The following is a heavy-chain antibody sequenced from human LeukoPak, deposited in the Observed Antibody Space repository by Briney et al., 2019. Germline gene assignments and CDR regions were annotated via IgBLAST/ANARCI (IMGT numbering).Heavy chain of an antibody. CDR1: GYTFTSYY. CDR3: AREQGEGSIVVVPAAMGSFWFDP. J-gene: IGHJ5*02. CDR2: INPSGGST. Sequence: GASVKVSCKASGYTFTSYYMHWVRQAPGQGLEWMGIINPSGGSTSYAQKFQGRVTMTRDTSTSTVYMELSSLRSEDTAVYYCAREQGEGSIVVVPAAMGSFWFDPWGQGTLVTVSS. V-gene: IGHV1-46*01. D-gene: IGHD2-2*01.